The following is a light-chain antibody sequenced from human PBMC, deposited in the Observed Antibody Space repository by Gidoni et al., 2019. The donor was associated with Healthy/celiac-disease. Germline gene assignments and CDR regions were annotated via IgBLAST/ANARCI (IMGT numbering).Light chain of an antibody. CDR3: QQRSNWPLT. CDR1: QSVSSY. V-gene: IGKV3-11*01. Sequence: EIVSTPSPATLSLYPGERATLTCRASQSVSSYLAWYQQKPGQAPRLLIYDASNRATGIPARFSGSGSGTDFTLTISSLEPEDFAVYYCQQRSNWPLTFGGGTKVEIK. CDR2: DAS. J-gene: IGKJ4*01.